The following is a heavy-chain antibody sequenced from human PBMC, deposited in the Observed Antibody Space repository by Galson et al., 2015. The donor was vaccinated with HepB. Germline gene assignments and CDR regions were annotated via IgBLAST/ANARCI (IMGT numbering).Heavy chain of an antibody. Sequence: SLRLSCAGSRFSFSSYAMSWVRQAPGKGLEWVSAISASGSSTYYADSVKGRFTISRDNSDNTLYLQMNSLRAGDTAVYYCAKHGSSWSYYFDYWGQVTLVTVSS. D-gene: IGHD6-13*01. J-gene: IGHJ4*02. CDR1: RFSFSSYA. CDR2: ISASGSST. V-gene: IGHV3-23*01. CDR3: AKHGSSWSYYFDY.